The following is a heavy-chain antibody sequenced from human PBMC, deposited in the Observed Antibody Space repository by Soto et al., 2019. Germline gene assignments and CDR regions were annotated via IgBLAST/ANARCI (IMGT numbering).Heavy chain of an antibody. V-gene: IGHV3-21*02. CDR1: GFTFSTYS. D-gene: IGHD5-12*01. CDR2: ISSSSSYI. Sequence: EVPLVESGGGLVKPGGSLRLSCAASGFTFSTYSMNWVRQAPGKGLEWVSSISSSSSYIYYADSVKGRFTISRDNDKNSWYMQASGLRAEDTAVYYCAGGRGWGDGYNFWFDYWGQGTLVTVSS. CDR3: AGGRGWGDGYNFWFDY. J-gene: IGHJ4*02.